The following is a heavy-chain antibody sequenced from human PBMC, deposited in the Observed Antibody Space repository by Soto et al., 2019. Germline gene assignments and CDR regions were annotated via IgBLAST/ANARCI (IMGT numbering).Heavy chain of an antibody. V-gene: IGHV1-3*01. J-gene: IGHJ5*02. CDR2: INPGNGDT. CDR1: GYTFTRYT. D-gene: IGHD3-10*01. Sequence: ASVKVSCKASGYTFTRYTLQWLRQAPGQRLEWMGWINPGNGDTKYSQTFQGRVTITSDTSASTAYMELSSLRSEDTAVYYCTRDPGRSWFDPWGQGTLVTVSS. CDR3: TRDPGRSWFDP.